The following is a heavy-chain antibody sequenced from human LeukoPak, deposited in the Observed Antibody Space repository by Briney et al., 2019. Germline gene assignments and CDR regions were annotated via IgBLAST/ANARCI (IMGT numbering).Heavy chain of an antibody. CDR1: GGSISSGGYY. CDR2: IYYSGNT. CDR3: ARDNMRSYLDY. D-gene: IGHD3-16*02. Sequence: SETLSLTCTVSGGSISSGGYYWSWIRQHPGKGLEWIGYIYYSGNTFYNPSLKSRVTLSVDTSKNQFSLNLSSVTTADTAVYFCARDNMRSYLDYWGQGTLVTVSS. V-gene: IGHV4-31*03. J-gene: IGHJ4*02.